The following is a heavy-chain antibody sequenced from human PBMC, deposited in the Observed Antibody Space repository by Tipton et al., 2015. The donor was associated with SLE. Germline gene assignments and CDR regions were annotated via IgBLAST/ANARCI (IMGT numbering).Heavy chain of an antibody. J-gene: IGHJ4*02. CDR3: AREPRSGYHDY. V-gene: IGHV4-59*12. Sequence: TLSLTCTVSGGSISSYYWSWIRQPPGKGLEWIGSIYHSGSTYYNPSLKSRVTISVDTSKNQFSLKLSSVTAADTAVYYCAREPRSGYHDYWGQGTLVIVSS. CDR1: GGSISSYY. CDR2: IYHSGST. D-gene: IGHD3-3*01.